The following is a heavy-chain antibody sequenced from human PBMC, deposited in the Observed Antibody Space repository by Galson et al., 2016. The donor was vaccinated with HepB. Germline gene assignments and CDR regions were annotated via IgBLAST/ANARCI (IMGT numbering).Heavy chain of an antibody. Sequence: SLRLSCAASGFRFDDHDITWVRQVPGRGLEWVSGISWKGRSQRDADTVKGRFPIVRDNANNFLYLQLDSLRVDATALYFCARDWFVSNYFFYVFDVWCQGAMVGVAA. D-gene: IGHD4-11*01. J-gene: IGHJ6*01. V-gene: IGHV3-20*04. CDR2: ISWKGRSQ. CDR1: GFRFDDHD. CDR3: ARDWFVSNYFFYVFDV.